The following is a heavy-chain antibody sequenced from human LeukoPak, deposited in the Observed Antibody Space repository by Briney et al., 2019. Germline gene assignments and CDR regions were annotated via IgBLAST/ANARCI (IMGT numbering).Heavy chain of an antibody. CDR3: ARAQGTGYSLP. V-gene: IGHV3-21*01. CDR2: ISSSSSYI. CDR1: GFSFSSYR. J-gene: IGHJ5*02. Sequence: GGSLRLSCAASGFSFSSYRMNWVRQAPGKGLEWVSSISSSSSYIYYADSVKGRFTISRDNAKNSLYLQMNSLRAEDTAVYYCARAQGTGYSLPWGQGTLVTVSS. D-gene: IGHD3/OR15-3a*01.